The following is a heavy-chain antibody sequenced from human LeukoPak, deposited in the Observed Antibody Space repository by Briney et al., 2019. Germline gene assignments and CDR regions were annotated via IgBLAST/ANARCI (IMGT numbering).Heavy chain of an antibody. J-gene: IGHJ4*02. D-gene: IGHD2-15*01. Sequence: GGSLRPSCAASGFTFSRYEMIWVRQAPGKGREWGSYISGSGTAIYYADSVKGPFTISRDDAKNSLYLQTNSLRAEDTAVYYCARGDCSDGTCYPGDNWGQGTLVTVSS. CDR2: ISGSGTAI. CDR3: ARGDCSDGTCYPGDN. CDR1: GFTFSRYE. V-gene: IGHV3-48*03.